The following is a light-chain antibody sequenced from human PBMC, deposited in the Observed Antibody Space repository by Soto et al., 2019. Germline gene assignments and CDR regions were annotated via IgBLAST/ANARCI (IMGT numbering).Light chain of an antibody. CDR1: SSDVGGYDL. CDR2: DVT. CDR3: CSYAGTYTFYV. J-gene: IGLJ1*01. V-gene: IGLV2-11*01. Sequence: QSALTQPRSVSGSPGQSVTISCTGTSSDVGGYDLVSWYQQHPGKAPKLMIYDVTKRPSGVPDRFSGSRSGNTASLTISGLQAEDDADYYCCSYAGTYTFYVFGTGTTLTVL.